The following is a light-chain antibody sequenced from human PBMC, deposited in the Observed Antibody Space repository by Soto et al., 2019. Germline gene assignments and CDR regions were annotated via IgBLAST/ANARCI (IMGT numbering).Light chain of an antibody. CDR2: SNN. Sequence: QSVLTQPPSASGTPGQRVIISCSGSSSNIGSNTVNWYQQLPGTAPKLLIYSNNQRPSGVPDRFSGSKSGTSASLAISGLQSEDEADYYCAAWDDSLNGPGYVFGTGTKLTVL. CDR1: SSNIGSNT. CDR3: AAWDDSLNGPGYV. V-gene: IGLV1-44*01. J-gene: IGLJ1*01.